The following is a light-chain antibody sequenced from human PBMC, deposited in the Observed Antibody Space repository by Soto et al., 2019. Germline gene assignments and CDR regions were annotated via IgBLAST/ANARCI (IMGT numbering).Light chain of an antibody. V-gene: IGKV3-20*01. CDR2: GAS. Sequence: EIVLTQSPGTLSLSPGERATLSCRASQSVSSSYLAWYQQKPGQAPRLLIYGASSRATGIPYRFSGSGSGTDFTLTISRLVPEDFAVYYCQQYGSSSYTFGQGTKLEIK. J-gene: IGKJ2*01. CDR1: QSVSSSY. CDR3: QQYGSSSYT.